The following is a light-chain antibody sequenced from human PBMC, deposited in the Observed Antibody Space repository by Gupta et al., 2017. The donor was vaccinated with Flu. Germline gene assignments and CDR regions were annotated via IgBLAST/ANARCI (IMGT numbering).Light chain of an antibody. CDR3: QQYYSTRT. CDR1: QSVLYSSNNKNY. J-gene: IGKJ1*01. Sequence: DIVMTQSPDSLAVSLGERATINCKSSQSVLYSSNNKNYLAWYQQKPGQPPKLLIYWASTRESGVPDRFSGSGYGTDFTLTSSSLQAEDVAVYYWQQYYSTRTFGQGTKVEIK. CDR2: WAS. V-gene: IGKV4-1*01.